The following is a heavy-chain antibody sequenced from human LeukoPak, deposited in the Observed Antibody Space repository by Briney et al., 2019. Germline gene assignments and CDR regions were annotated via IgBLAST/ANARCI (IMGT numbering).Heavy chain of an antibody. CDR2: IYYSGST. CDR1: GGSISSSSYY. CDR3: ARHRDTAMVGVDY. D-gene: IGHD5-18*01. V-gene: IGHV4-39*01. J-gene: IGHJ4*02. Sequence: SETLSLTCTLSGGSISSSSYYWGWIRQPPGKGLEWIGSIYYSGSTYYNPSLKSRVTISVDTSKNQFSLKLSSVTAADTAVYYCARHRDTAMVGVDYWGQGTLVTVSS.